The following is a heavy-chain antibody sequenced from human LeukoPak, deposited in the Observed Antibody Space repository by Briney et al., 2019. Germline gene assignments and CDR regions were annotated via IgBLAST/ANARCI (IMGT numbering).Heavy chain of an antibody. CDR3: ARVMGATTD. Sequence: KPSETLSLTCAVYGGSFSGYYWSWIRQPPGKGLEWIGEINHSGSNNYNPSLKSRVTISVDTSKNQFSLKLSSVTAADTAVYYCARVMGATTDWGQGTLVTVSS. CDR2: INHSGSN. J-gene: IGHJ4*02. D-gene: IGHD1-26*01. V-gene: IGHV4-34*01. CDR1: GGSFSGYY.